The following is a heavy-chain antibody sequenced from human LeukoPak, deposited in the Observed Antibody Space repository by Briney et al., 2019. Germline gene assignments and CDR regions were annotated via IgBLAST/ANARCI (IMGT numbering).Heavy chain of an antibody. V-gene: IGHV3-53*01. CDR2: IYSGGAT. Sequence: TGGSLRLSCVASGLTVNSNYMSWVRQAPGKGLEWVSAIYSGGATYYADSVKGRFTVSRDDSKKTLYLQMYRLRAEDRAMYYCVSQKWLYAFDMGGQGTMVTVSS. J-gene: IGHJ3*02. CDR3: VSQKWLYAFDM. CDR1: GLTVNSNY. D-gene: IGHD5-24*01.